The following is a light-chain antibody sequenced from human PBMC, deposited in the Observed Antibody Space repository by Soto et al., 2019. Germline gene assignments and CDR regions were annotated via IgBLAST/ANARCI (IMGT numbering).Light chain of an antibody. V-gene: IGKV3D-15*01. CDR3: QQYNNWPPLS. CDR1: QTVSSN. J-gene: IGKJ3*01. Sequence: EIVMTQSPATLSLSPGERATLSCRASQTVSSNLAWYQQKPGQAPRLLIYAASTSATGIPARFSGSGSGTECTLTISSLQSEDFAVYYCQQYNNWPPLSFGPGTKVDIK. CDR2: AAS.